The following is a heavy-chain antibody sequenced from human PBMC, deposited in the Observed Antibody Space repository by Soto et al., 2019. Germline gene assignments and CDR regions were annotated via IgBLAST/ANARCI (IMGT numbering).Heavy chain of an antibody. J-gene: IGHJ4*02. V-gene: IGHV3-30*18. Sequence: PGGSLRLSCAASGFTFSSYGMHWVRQAPGKGLEWVAVISYDGSNKYYADSVKGRFTISRDNSKNTLYLQMNSLRAEDTAVYYCAKDPTRGEGSYYFDYWGQGTLVTVSS. CDR2: ISYDGSNK. D-gene: IGHD3-16*01. CDR1: GFTFSSYG. CDR3: AKDPTRGEGSYYFDY.